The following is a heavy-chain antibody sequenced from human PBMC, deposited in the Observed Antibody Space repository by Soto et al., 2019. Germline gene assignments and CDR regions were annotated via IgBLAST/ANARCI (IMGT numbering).Heavy chain of an antibody. Sequence: GASVKVSCKASGGTFSSYAISWVRQAPGQGLEWMGGIIPIFGTANYAQKFQGRVTITADESTSTAYMELSSLRSEDTAVYYCARDAPREAAAGMDYYYGMDVWGQGTTVTVSS. CDR2: IIPIFGTA. V-gene: IGHV1-69*13. D-gene: IGHD6-13*01. CDR3: ARDAPREAAAGMDYYYGMDV. J-gene: IGHJ6*02. CDR1: GGTFSSYA.